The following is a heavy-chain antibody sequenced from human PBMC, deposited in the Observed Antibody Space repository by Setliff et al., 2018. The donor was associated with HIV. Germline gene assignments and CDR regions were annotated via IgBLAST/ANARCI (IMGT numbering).Heavy chain of an antibody. CDR1: GYSFTSYW. V-gene: IGHV5-51*01. J-gene: IGHJ6*02. Sequence: PGESLKISCKGSGYSFTSYWIGWVRQMPGKGLEWMGIIHPADSNTRYSPSFQGQVTISVDKSITTAYLQWSSLKASDTAMYHCASAITVAAGRSHSYYAMDVWGHGTTVTVSS. CDR2: IHPADSNT. D-gene: IGHD1-20*01. CDR3: ASAITVAAGRSHSYYAMDV.